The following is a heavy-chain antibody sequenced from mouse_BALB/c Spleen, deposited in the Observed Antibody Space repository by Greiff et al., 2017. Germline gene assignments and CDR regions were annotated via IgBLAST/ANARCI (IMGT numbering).Heavy chain of an antibody. CDR2: IWSDGST. CDR1: GFSLTSYG. CDR3: AREGFRAMDY. V-gene: IGHV2-6-2*01. J-gene: IGHJ4*01. Sequence: QVHVKQSGPDLVAPSQSLSITCTVSGFSLTSYGVHWVRQPPGKGLEWLVVIWSDGSTTYNSALKSRLSISKDNSKSQVFLKMNSLQTDDTAMYYCAREGFRAMDYWGQGTSVTVSS.